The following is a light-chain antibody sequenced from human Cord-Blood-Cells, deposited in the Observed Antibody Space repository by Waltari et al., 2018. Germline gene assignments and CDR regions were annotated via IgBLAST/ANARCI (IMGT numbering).Light chain of an antibody. V-gene: IGKV3-11*01. Sequence: EIVLTQSPATLSLSPGERATLSRRASQSVIIYLASYQQKPGQAPRLLIYDASNRATGILARFSGSGAETAFTFTISSVETEDYAVDFGQQRRNWAPSTFGQGTRLEMK. J-gene: IGKJ5*01. CDR3: QQRRNWAPST. CDR1: QSVIIY. CDR2: DAS.